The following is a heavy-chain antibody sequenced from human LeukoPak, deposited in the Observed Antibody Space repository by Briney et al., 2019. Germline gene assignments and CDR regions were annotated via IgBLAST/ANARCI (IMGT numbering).Heavy chain of an antibody. J-gene: IGHJ3*02. CDR2: ISYDGSNK. Sequence: GGSLRLSCAASGFTFSSYSMHWVRQAPGKGLEWVAVISYDGSNKYYADSVKGRFTISRDNSKNTLYLQMNSLRAEDTAVYYCAKEGETYYYGSGSYSLAAFDIWGQGTMVTVSS. V-gene: IGHV3-30*18. D-gene: IGHD3-10*01. CDR3: AKEGETYYYGSGSYSLAAFDI. CDR1: GFTFSSYS.